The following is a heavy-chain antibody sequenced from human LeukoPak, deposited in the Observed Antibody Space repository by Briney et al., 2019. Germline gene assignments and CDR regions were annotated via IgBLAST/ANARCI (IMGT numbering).Heavy chain of an antibody. CDR1: KFTVSSKY. V-gene: IGHV3-20*04. CDR3: ARDNLYDSIGYYSAY. Sequence: PGGSLRLSCAASKFTVSSKYMSWVRQAPGKGLEWVSGINWNGGSTGYADSVKGRFTISRDNAKNSLYLQMNSLRAEDTALYYCARDNLYDSIGYYSAYWGQGTLVTVSS. CDR2: INWNGGST. D-gene: IGHD3-22*01. J-gene: IGHJ4*02.